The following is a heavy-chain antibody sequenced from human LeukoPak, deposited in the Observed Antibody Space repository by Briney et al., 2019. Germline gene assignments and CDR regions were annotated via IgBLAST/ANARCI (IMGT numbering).Heavy chain of an antibody. CDR1: GGTFSSYA. CDR2: IIPIFGTA. D-gene: IGHD3-10*01. J-gene: IGHJ5*02. V-gene: IGHV1-69*13. Sequence: ASVKVSCKASGGTFSSYAISWVRQAPGQGLEWMGGIIPIFGTANYAQKFQGRVTITADESTSTAYMELSSLRSDDTAVYYCASLLWFGEFSPFDPWGQGTLVTVSS. CDR3: ASLLWFGEFSPFDP.